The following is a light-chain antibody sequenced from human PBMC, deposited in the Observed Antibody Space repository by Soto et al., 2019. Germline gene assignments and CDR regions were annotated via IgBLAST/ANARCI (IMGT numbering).Light chain of an antibody. CDR1: QSSSSW. CDR2: KAS. Sequence: DIQMTQSPSTLSASVGDRVTITCRASQSSSSWLAWYQQKPGKAPKLLIYKASSLESGVPSRFSGSGSGTEFNLTISSLQPDDFATYYCQQYNTYPYTFGQGTKLEIK. CDR3: QQYNTYPYT. J-gene: IGKJ2*01. V-gene: IGKV1-5*03.